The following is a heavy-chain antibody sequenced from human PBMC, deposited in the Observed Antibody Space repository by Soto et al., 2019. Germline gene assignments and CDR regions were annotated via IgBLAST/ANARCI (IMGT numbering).Heavy chain of an antibody. J-gene: IGHJ4*02. CDR1: GFTFTSYG. CDR2: IWYDGSKT. D-gene: IGHD3-9*01. CDR3: VRDFGTSNYLFDY. V-gene: IGHV3-33*01. Sequence: QVQLVESGGGVVQAGRSLRLSCAPYGFTFTSYGFHWVRQAPGKGLEWLALIWYDGSKTYYTDSVKGRFTISRDDSKNMLYLQMDSLRVADTAVYFCVRDFGTSNYLFDYWGQGTLVTVSS.